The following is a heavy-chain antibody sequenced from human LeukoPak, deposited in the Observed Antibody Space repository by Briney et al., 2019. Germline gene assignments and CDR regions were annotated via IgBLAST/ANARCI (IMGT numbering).Heavy chain of an antibody. V-gene: IGHV3-7*01. Sequence: GGSLRLSCVVSGFDFSGFSMSWVRQAPGKGLEWVAIMEEYGSYIFYVDSAKGRFIISRDNARNSLYLQMNNLRAEDTAVYYCARPRGCGSARCNNFDSWGQGTLVTVSS. D-gene: IGHD2-2*01. J-gene: IGHJ4*02. CDR3: ARPRGCGSARCNNFDS. CDR2: MEEYGSYI. CDR1: GFDFSGFS.